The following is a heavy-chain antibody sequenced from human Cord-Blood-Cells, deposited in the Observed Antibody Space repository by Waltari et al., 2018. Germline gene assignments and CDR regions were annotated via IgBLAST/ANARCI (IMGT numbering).Heavy chain of an antibody. J-gene: IGHJ4*02. CDR2: IYYSGST. CDR3: ARLNIVVVPAAISPGGADY. D-gene: IGHD2-2*01. Sequence: QLQLQESGPGLVKPSETLSLTCPVSGGSISSSSSYWGWIRQPPGQGLEWIGSIYYSGSTYYTPSLKSRVTISVDTSKNQFSLKLSSVTAADTAVYYCARLNIVVVPAAISPGGADYWGQGTLVTVSS. V-gene: IGHV4-39*01. CDR1: GGSISSSSSY.